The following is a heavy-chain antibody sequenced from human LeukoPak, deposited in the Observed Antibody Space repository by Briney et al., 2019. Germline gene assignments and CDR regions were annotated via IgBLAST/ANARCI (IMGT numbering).Heavy chain of an antibody. J-gene: IGHJ4*02. CDR2: ISSSSSYI. CDR3: AKAGDYDFWSGYHIDY. Sequence: GGSLRLSCAASGFTFSSYSMNWVRQAPGEGLEWVSSISSSSSYIYYADSVKGRFTISRDNAKNSLYLQMNSLRAEDTAVYYCAKAGDYDFWSGYHIDYWGRGTLVTVSS. D-gene: IGHD3-3*01. V-gene: IGHV3-21*01. CDR1: GFTFSSYS.